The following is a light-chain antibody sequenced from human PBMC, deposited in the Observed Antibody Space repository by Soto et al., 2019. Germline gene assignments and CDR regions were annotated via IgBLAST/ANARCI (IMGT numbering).Light chain of an antibody. Sequence: QSALTQPASVSGSPGQSITISCVGSSSYVGTYDYVSWYQHHPGKAPKLIIYDISNRPSGVSNRFSGSKSGNTASLTISGLQAEDDADYYCSSYTISSTLYLFGTGTKVTVL. CDR1: SSYVGTYDY. CDR2: DIS. V-gene: IGLV2-14*01. J-gene: IGLJ1*01. CDR3: SSYTISSTLYL.